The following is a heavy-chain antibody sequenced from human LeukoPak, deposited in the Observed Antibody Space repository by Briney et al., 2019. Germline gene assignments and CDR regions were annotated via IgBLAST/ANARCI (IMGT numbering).Heavy chain of an antibody. CDR1: GYTFTGYY. J-gene: IGHJ5*02. CDR3: ARDTGITIFGVVTESWFDP. D-gene: IGHD3-3*01. CDR2: INPNSGGT. V-gene: IGHV1-2*06. Sequence: PGASVKVSCKASGYTFTGYYMHWVRQAPGQGLEWMGRINPNSGGTNYAQKSLGRVTMTRDTSISTAYMELSRLRSDDTAVYYCARDTGITIFGVVTESWFDPWGQGTLVTVSS.